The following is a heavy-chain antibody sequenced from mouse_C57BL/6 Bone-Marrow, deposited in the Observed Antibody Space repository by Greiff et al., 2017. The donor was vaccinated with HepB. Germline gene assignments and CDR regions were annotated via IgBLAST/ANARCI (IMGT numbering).Heavy chain of an antibody. J-gene: IGHJ2*01. D-gene: IGHD1-1*01. Sequence: VQLQQSGPELVKPGASVKIPCKASGYTFTDYNMDWVKQSHGKSLEWIGDINPNNGGTIYNQKFKGKATLTVDKSSSTAYMELRSLTSEDTAVYYCARSFITTVVAPTFYFDYWGQGTTLTVSS. V-gene: IGHV1-18*01. CDR3: ARSFITTVVAPTFYFDY. CDR1: GYTFTDYN. CDR2: INPNNGGT.